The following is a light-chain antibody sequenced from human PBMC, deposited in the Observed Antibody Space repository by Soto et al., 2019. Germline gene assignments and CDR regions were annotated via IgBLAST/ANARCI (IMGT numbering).Light chain of an antibody. CDR3: QQSHSTPLT. CDR1: QTITSS. V-gene: IGKV1-39*01. J-gene: IGKJ4*01. CDR2: AAS. Sequence: DIRLTQSPSSLSASMGDRVVITCRASQTITSSLNWYQQKPGTAPKLLIYAASALQGGVPSRFSGSGSGTDFTLTISSLQPEDFGTYYCQQSHSTPLTFGGGTEV.